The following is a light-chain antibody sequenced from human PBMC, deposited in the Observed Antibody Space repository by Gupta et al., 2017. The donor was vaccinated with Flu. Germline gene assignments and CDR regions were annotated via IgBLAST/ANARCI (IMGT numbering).Light chain of an antibody. CDR1: NSNIGDNY. V-gene: IGLV1-51*01. CDR3: ATWDSSRRTEM. CDR2: END. Sequence: QSVLTPPPSVPAAPGQHVTISCPGDNSNIGDNYVSWLQQLPGKDPKLLIYENDRRPSGIPDRFSGSKSGTSATLGISGLQTGDEADYFCATWDSSRRTEMIGGGTKLTVL. J-gene: IGLJ2*01.